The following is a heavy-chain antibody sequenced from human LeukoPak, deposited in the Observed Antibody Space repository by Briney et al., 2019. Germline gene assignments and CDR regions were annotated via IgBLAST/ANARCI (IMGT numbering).Heavy chain of an antibody. CDR1: GFTFSSYA. V-gene: IGHV3-48*03. D-gene: IGHD2-15*01. J-gene: IGHJ4*02. CDR3: ARSRYCSGGSCSLYYFDY. Sequence: QTGGSLRLSCAGSGFTFSSYAMNWVRQAPGKGLEWVSGISGSGSTIYYADSVKGRFTISRDNAKNSLYLQMNSLRAEDTAVYYCARSRYCSGGSCSLYYFDYWGQGTLVTVSS. CDR2: ISGSGSTI.